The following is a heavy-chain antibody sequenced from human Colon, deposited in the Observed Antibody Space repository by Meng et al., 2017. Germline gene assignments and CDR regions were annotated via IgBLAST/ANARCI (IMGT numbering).Heavy chain of an antibody. CDR1: GFSFSDYW. Sequence: EMKVVESGGGLVQPGGSLRLSCVASGFSFSDYWMNWVRQVPGKGLEWVSRISGDGGSVSYADSVKGRFTISRDISKNTLYLQMNDLRADDTAVYYCASLSPPVTEKWIDPWGQGTLVTVSS. CDR2: ISGDGGSV. V-gene: IGHV3-74*01. D-gene: IGHD4-17*01. CDR3: ASLSPPVTEKWIDP. J-gene: IGHJ5*02.